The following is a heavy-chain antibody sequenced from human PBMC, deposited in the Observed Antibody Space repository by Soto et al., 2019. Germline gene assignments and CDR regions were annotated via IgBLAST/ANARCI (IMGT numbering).Heavy chain of an antibody. V-gene: IGHV3-23*01. Sequence: GGSLRLSCAASGFTFSSYAMSWVRQAPGKGLEWVSAISGSGGSTYYADSVKGRFTISRDNSKNTLYLQMNSLRAEDTAVYYCAKDHLLLRFLAGYLDYWGQGTLVTVSS. J-gene: IGHJ4*02. CDR1: GFTFSSYA. CDR2: ISGSGGST. D-gene: IGHD3-3*01. CDR3: AKDHLLLRFLAGYLDY.